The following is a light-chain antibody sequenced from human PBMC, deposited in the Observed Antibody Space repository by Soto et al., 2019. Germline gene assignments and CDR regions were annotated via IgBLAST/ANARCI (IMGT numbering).Light chain of an antibody. J-gene: IGKJ5*01. CDR1: QSVSSY. CDR3: QQRSNWPPSIT. CDR2: DAS. V-gene: IGKV3-11*01. Sequence: EIVLTQSPATLSLSPGERATLSCRASQSVSSYLAWYQQKPGQAPRLLIYDASNRATGIPARFSGSGSGTDFTLTISCLEPEDVAVYYCQQRSNWPPSITFGQGTRLEIK.